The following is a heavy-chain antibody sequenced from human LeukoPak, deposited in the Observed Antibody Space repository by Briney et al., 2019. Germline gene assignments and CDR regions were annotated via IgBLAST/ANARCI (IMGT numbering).Heavy chain of an antibody. J-gene: IGHJ4*02. CDR2: INTDGSIT. CDR3: VRGVGTN. D-gene: IGHD2-2*01. V-gene: IGHV3-74*01. CDR1: GFTFSTNW. Sequence: GGSLRLSCAASGFTFSTNWMHWVRQGPGKGLVWVSRINTDGSITSYADSVKGRFTISRDNAKNTLYLQMNSLRAEDTAVYYCVRGVGTNWGQGTLFTVSS.